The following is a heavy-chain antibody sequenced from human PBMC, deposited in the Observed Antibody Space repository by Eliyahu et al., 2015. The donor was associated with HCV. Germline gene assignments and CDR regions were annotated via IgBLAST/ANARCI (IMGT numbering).Heavy chain of an antibody. Sequence: EVQLVESGGGLVQPGGSLTLSCEASGFSFKSQWMSWVRQGPGTGVEGVASIQPDGSEKYYLDSVRGRFTISRDNAKNSLYLQVNRLRAEDTAVYYCANFEHPLTNWGQGTLVTVSS. CDR3: ANFEHPLTN. D-gene: IGHD3-10*01. CDR1: GFSFKSQW. J-gene: IGHJ4*02. CDR2: IQPDGSEK. V-gene: IGHV3-7*01.